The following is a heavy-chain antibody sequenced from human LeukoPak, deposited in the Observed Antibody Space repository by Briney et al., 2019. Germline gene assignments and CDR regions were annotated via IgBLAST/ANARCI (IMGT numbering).Heavy chain of an antibody. V-gene: IGHV1-24*01. Sequence: ASVKVSCKVSGYTLTELSMHWVRQAPGKGLEWMGGFDPEDGETIYAQKFQGRVTMTEDTSTDTAYMELSSLRSEDTAVYYCATSSAYYDSSGYDAFDIWGQGQWSPSLQ. CDR2: FDPEDGET. J-gene: IGHJ3*02. D-gene: IGHD3-22*01. CDR3: ATSSAYYDSSGYDAFDI. CDR1: GYTLTELS.